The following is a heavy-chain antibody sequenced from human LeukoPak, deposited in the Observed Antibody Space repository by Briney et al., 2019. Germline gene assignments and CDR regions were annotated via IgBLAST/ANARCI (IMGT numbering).Heavy chain of an antibody. CDR2: IWYDGSNK. D-gene: IGHD1-1*01. V-gene: IGHV3-33*08. CDR1: GFTFSSYG. CDR3: ARDFVHGTAYYFDY. J-gene: IGHJ4*02. Sequence: GGSLRLSCAASGFTFSSYGMHWVRQAPGKELEWVAVIWYDGSNKYYADSVKGRFTISRDNSKNTLYLQMNSLRAEDTAVYYCARDFVHGTAYYFDYWGQGTLVTVSS.